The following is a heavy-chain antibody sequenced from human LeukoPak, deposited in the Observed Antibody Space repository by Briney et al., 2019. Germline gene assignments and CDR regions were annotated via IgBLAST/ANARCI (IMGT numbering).Heavy chain of an antibody. V-gene: IGHV4-34*01. CDR3: ARGSRGWAFDI. Sequence: SETLSLTCAVYGGSFSGYYWSWIRQPPGKGLEWIGEINHSGSTNYNPSLKSRVTISVDTSKNQFSLKLSSVTAADTAVYYCARGSRGWAFDIWGQGTMVTVSS. CDR1: GGSFSGYY. CDR2: INHSGST. J-gene: IGHJ3*02.